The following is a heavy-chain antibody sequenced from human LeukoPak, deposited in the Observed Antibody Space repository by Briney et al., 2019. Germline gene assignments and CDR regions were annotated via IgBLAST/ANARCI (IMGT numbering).Heavy chain of an antibody. D-gene: IGHD6-13*01. CDR3: ARDVLAATGPF. Sequence: GGSLRLSCAASGFTFSRYSMNWVRQAPGKGLEWVSFISERSSNIYYADSVKGRFTISRDNPKNSVYLQMNSLRAEHTAVYYCARDVLAATGPFWGQGTLVTVSS. V-gene: IGHV3-48*01. J-gene: IGHJ4*02. CDR2: ISERSSNI. CDR1: GFTFSRYS.